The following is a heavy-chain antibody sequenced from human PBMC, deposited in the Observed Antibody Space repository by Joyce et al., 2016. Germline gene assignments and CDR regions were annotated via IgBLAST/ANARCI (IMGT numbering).Heavy chain of an antibody. V-gene: IGHV3-23*01. D-gene: IGHD6-19*01. Sequence: EVQLLESGGGLVQPGGSLRLSCAASGFTFSNYAMSWVRQAQGKGLEWVSGISGSGASTYYADSVKGRFTISRDKSKNTLYLQMNSLRVEDTAVYYCAKDFGTVAENWFDPWGQGTMVTVSS. CDR3: AKDFGTVAENWFDP. J-gene: IGHJ5*02. CDR1: GFTFSNYA. CDR2: ISGSGAST.